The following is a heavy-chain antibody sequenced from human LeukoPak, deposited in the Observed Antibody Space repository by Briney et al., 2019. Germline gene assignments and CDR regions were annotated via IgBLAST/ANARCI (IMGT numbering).Heavy chain of an antibody. V-gene: IGHV3-74*01. D-gene: IGHD3-22*01. Sequence: GGSLRLSCAASGFTFSSYWMHWVRQAPGKGLVWVSRIKSDGKTNYSDSVKGRFTISRDNAKNTVSLQMNSLRAEDTGVYYCARAPSEIGGYYPEYFRHWGQGTLVTVSS. CDR1: GFTFSSYW. J-gene: IGHJ1*01. CDR2: IKSDGKT. CDR3: ARAPSEIGGYYPEYFRH.